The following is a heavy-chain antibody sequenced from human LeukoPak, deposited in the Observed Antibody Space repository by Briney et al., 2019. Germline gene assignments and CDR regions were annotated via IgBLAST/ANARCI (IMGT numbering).Heavy chain of an antibody. Sequence: GASLKVSCKASGYTFTSYYMHCVRQAPGQGLEWMGIINPSGGSTSYAQKFQGRVTMPRDTSTSTVYMALSSLRSEDTAVYYCAREGIAAGYLDYGMDVWGQGTTVTVSS. CDR2: INPSGGST. D-gene: IGHD6-13*01. CDR3: AREGIAAGYLDYGMDV. V-gene: IGHV1-46*01. J-gene: IGHJ6*02. CDR1: GYTFTSYY.